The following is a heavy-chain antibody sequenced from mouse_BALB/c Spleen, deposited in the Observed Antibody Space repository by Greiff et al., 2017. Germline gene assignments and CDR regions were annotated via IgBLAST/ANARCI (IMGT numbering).Heavy chain of an antibody. CDR1: GFTFTDYY. CDR3: ARDTYFDY. J-gene: IGHJ2*01. V-gene: IGHV7-3*02. Sequence: EVQLVESGGGLVQPGGSLRLSCATSGFTFTDYYMSWVRQPPGKALEWLGFIRNKANGYTTEYSASVKGRFTISRDNSQSILYLQMNTLRAEDSATYYCARDTYFDYWGQGTTLTVSS. CDR2: IRNKANGYTT.